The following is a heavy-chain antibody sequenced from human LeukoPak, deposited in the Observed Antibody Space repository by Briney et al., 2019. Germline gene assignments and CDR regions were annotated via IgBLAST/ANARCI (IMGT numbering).Heavy chain of an antibody. Sequence: SETLSLTCTVSGGSISTYYWSWIRQPPGKGLEWIGYIYYSGSTNYNPSLKSRVTISVDTSKNQFSLKLSSVTAADTAVYYCARSPFGWFDPWGQGTLVTVSS. V-gene: IGHV4-59*01. CDR2: IYYSGST. CDR3: ARSPFGWFDP. J-gene: IGHJ5*02. D-gene: IGHD3-3*01. CDR1: GGSISTYY.